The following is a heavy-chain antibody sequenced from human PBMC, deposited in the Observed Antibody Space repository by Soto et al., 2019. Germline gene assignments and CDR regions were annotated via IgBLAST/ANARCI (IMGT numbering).Heavy chain of an antibody. CDR1: GYTFTNYG. CDR2: ISGDNGDT. Sequence: VQLVQSGAEVKKPGAAVRVSCKASGYTFTNYGISWVRQAPGQGLEWMGWISGDNGDTNYAQRHQGRDNMTTDTSTSTAYMELRSLKSDDTAVYFCAGERRWIYASDIWGQGTMVTVSS. CDR3: AGERRWIYASDI. J-gene: IGHJ3*02. D-gene: IGHD5-12*01. V-gene: IGHV1-18*01.